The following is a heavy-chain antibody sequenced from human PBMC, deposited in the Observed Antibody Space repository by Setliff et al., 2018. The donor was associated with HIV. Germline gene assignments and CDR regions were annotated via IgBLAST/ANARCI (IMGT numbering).Heavy chain of an antibody. CDR1: GFNFFA. Sequence: GGSLRLSCKGPGFNFFAMSWVRQAPGKGLEWVSGISDGRTEYADSVKGRFRTSKDISKNTLYLEMNSLTVEGTATYYCAKHECSGGCFYYMDVWGKGTTVTVSS. CDR3: AKHECSGGCFYYMDV. J-gene: IGHJ6*03. CDR2: ISDGRT. V-gene: IGHV3-23*01. D-gene: IGHD2-15*01.